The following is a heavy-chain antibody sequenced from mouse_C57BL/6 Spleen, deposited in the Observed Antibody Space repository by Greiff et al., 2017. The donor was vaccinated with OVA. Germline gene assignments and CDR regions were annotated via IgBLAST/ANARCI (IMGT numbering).Heavy chain of an antibody. CDR1: GYAFSSSW. V-gene: IGHV1-82*01. CDR3: ARTGYDGYYVGFAY. J-gene: IGHJ3*01. CDR2: IYPGDGDT. D-gene: IGHD2-3*01. Sequence: VKLVESGPELVKPGASVKISCKASGYAFSSSWMNWVKQRPGKGLEWIGRIYPGDGDTNYNGKFKGKATLTADKSSSTAYMQLSSLTSEDSAVYFCARTGYDGYYVGFAYWGQGTLVTVSA.